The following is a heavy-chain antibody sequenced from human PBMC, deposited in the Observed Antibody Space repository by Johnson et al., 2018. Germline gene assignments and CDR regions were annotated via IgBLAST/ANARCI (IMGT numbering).Heavy chain of an antibody. Sequence: VQLVESGGGLVQPGGSLKLSCAASGFTFSGSAMPWVRQASGKGLEWVGRIRSKANNYATAYAASVKGRFTVSRDDSKNTAYLQMNSLKTEDTAVYYCTSDPDLRSGGGDDAFEIWGQGTMVTVSS. CDR3: TSDPDLRSGGGDDAFEI. V-gene: IGHV3-73*01. D-gene: IGHD3-3*01. J-gene: IGHJ3*02. CDR1: GFTFSGSA. CDR2: IRSKANNYAT.